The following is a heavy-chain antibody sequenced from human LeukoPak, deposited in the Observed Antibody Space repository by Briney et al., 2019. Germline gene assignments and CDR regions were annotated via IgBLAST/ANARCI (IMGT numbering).Heavy chain of an antibody. D-gene: IGHD4-17*01. CDR2: ITSSGSTI. Sequence: GGSLRLSCAASGFTFSDYYMSWIRQAPGKGLEWVSHITSSGSTIYYADSVKGRFNIHRDNAKNSLYLQMNSLRAEDTAVYYCAREYGAPYNWFDPWGQGTLVTVSS. V-gene: IGHV3-11*01. CDR3: AREYGAPYNWFDP. J-gene: IGHJ5*02. CDR1: GFTFSDYY.